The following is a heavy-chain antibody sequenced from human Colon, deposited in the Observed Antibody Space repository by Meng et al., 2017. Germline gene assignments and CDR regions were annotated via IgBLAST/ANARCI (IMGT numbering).Heavy chain of an antibody. CDR3: GRDQGRQLINH. V-gene: IGHV4-4*02. CDR1: GDSISSDIW. Sequence: VQPRESGPGLVKPSGTLSLTCTVSGDSISSDIWWSWVRQPPGKGLEWIGEVYHRGDTNYNPSLKSRVVISVDRSKNQFSLNLSSVTAADTAVYYCGRDQGRQLINHWGQGTLVTVSS. D-gene: IGHD1-1*01. J-gene: IGHJ4*02. CDR2: VYHRGDT.